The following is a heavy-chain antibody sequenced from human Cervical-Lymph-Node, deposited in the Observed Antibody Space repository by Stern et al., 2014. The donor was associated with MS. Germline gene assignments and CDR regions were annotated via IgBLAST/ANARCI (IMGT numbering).Heavy chain of an antibody. J-gene: IGHJ3*02. CDR2: IYPDDTGT. Sequence: EVQLVESGAEVKKPGESLRISCKGSGYTFTSYGIGWVRQKPGKGLEWMGIIYPDDTGTRYSPSFQGQVPISADKFSSTAYLQWTGLEASDTAMYYCARRDRQWLGYDAFDIWGQGTMVIVSS. CDR1: GYTFTSYG. V-gene: IGHV5-51*03. D-gene: IGHD6-19*01. CDR3: ARRDRQWLGYDAFDI.